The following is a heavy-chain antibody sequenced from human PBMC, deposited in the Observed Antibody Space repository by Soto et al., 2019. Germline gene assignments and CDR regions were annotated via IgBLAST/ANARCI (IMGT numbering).Heavy chain of an antibody. J-gene: IGHJ6*02. Sequence: ESGGGVVQPGRSLRLSCAASGFTFSSYAMHWVRQAPGKGLEWVAVISYDGSNKYYADSVKGRFTISRDNSKNTLYLQMNSLRAEDTAVYYCARGHDSSGYSRYYYGMDVWGQGTTVTVSS. CDR2: ISYDGSNK. V-gene: IGHV3-30-3*01. CDR3: ARGHDSSGYSRYYYGMDV. CDR1: GFTFSSYA. D-gene: IGHD3-22*01.